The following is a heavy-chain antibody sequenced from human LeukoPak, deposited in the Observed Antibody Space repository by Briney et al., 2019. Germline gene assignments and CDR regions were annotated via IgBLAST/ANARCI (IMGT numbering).Heavy chain of an antibody. Sequence: MSGGSLRLSCAASGFTFSSYSMNWVRQAPGKGPEWVSSISSSSSYIYYADSVKGRFTISRDNAKNSLYLQMNSLRAEDTAVYYCARDYLFYGSGPPGYYFDYWGQGTLVTVSS. J-gene: IGHJ4*02. V-gene: IGHV3-21*01. CDR1: GFTFSSYS. CDR2: ISSSSSYI. D-gene: IGHD6-19*01. CDR3: ARDYLFYGSGPPGYYFDY.